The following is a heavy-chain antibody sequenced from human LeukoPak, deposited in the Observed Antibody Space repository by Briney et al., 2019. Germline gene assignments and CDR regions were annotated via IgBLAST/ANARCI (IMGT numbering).Heavy chain of an antibody. Sequence: GGSLRLSCAASGFTVSSDYMSWVRQAPGKGLEWVSVIYSGGSTYYADSVKGRFTISRDNSKNTLYLQMNSLRAEDTAVYYCARDNYGDFYFDYWGQGTLVTVSS. D-gene: IGHD4-17*01. J-gene: IGHJ4*02. CDR1: GFTVSSDY. V-gene: IGHV3-53*01. CDR3: ARDNYGDFYFDY. CDR2: IYSGGST.